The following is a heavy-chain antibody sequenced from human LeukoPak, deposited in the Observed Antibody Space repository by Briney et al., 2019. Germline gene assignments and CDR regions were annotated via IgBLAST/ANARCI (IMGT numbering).Heavy chain of an antibody. J-gene: IGHJ4*02. CDR1: GYSISSGYY. V-gene: IGHV4-38-2*02. Sequence: PSETLSLTCTVSGYSISSGYYWGWIRQPPGKGLEWIGSIDHSGTIYYNPSLKSRLTISVDTSKNQFSLKLSSVTAADTAVYYCARDGYSGNDGLWGQGTLVTVSS. D-gene: IGHD5-12*01. CDR2: IDHSGTI. CDR3: ARDGYSGNDGL.